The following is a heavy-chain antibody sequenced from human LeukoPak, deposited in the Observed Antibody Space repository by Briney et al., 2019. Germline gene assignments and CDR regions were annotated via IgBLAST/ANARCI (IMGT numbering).Heavy chain of an antibody. V-gene: IGHV3-30*02. CDR3: AKDSLYDYVWGSLDY. CDR2: IRYDGSNK. D-gene: IGHD3-16*01. CDR1: GFTFSSYG. J-gene: IGHJ4*02. Sequence: SGGSLRLSCAASGFTFSSYGMHWVRQAPGKGLEWVAFIRYDGSNKYYADSVKGRFTISRDNSKNTLYLQMNSLRAEDTAVYYCAKDSLYDYVWGSLDYWGQGTLVTVSS.